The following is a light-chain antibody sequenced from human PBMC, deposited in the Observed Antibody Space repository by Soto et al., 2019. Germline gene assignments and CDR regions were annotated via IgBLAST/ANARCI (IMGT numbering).Light chain of an antibody. Sequence: QSVLTQPASVSGSPGQSITISCTGTSSDVGGYNYVSWYQQHPGKSPKLMIYEVSNRPSGVSNRFSGSKSGNMASLTISGLQAEDEADYYCSSYTSSSIFVVFGGGTKLTVL. V-gene: IGLV2-14*01. CDR3: SSYTSSSIFVV. J-gene: IGLJ2*01. CDR1: SSDVGGYNY. CDR2: EVS.